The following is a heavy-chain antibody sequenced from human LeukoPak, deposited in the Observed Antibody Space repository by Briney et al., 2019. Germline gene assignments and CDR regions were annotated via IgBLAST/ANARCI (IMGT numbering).Heavy chain of an antibody. J-gene: IGHJ4*02. Sequence: GGPLRLSCAASGFTFNSYEMSWVRQAPGKGLEWLSYISGSCSAIYYADSVKGRFTVSRDNAKNSLYLQMNSLRAEDTAVYYCARPYFDYWGQGTLVTVSS. V-gene: IGHV3-48*03. CDR2: ISGSCSAI. CDR3: ARPYFDY. CDR1: GFTFNSYE. D-gene: IGHD3-16*01.